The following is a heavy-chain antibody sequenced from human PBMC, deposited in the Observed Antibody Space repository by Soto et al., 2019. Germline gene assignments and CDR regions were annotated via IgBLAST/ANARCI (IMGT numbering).Heavy chain of an antibody. Sequence: GGSLRLSCAASGFTFDDYAMHWVRQAPGKGLEWVSGISWNSGSIGYADSVKGRFTISRDNAKNSLYLQMNSLRAEDTALYYCAKSGAAAGKQNRPDYYFDYCGQGTLVTVYS. CDR3: AKSGAAAGKQNRPDYYFDY. CDR1: GFTFDDYA. D-gene: IGHD6-13*01. CDR2: ISWNSGSI. J-gene: IGHJ4*02. V-gene: IGHV3-9*01.